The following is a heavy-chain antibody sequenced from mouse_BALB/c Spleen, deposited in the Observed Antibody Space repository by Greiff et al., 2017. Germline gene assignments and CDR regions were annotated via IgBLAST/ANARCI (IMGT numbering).Heavy chain of an antibody. D-gene: IGHD2-3*01. CDR3: ARDEVNDGYAMDY. V-gene: IGHV5-9-4*01. CDR1: GFTFSSYA. J-gene: IGHJ4*01. Sequence: EVKLVESGGGLVKPGGSLKLSCAASGFTFSSYAMSWVRQSPEKRLEWVAEISSGGSYTYYPDTVTGRFTISRDNAKNTLYLEMSSLRSEDTAMYYCARDEVNDGYAMDYWGQGTSVTVSS. CDR2: ISSGGSYT.